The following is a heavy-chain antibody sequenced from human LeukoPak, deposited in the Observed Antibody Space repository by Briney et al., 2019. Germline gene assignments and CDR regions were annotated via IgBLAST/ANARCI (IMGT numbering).Heavy chain of an antibody. Sequence: ASVKVSCRASGYTFTGYYMHWVRQAPGQGLEWMGWINPNSGGTNYAQKFQGRVTMTRDTSISTAYMELSSLRSEDTAVYYCARGRLYYDFWSGYYRAAYYYYYGMDVWGQGTTVTVSS. CDR1: GYTFTGYY. J-gene: IGHJ6*02. CDR3: ARGRLYYDFWSGYYRAAYYYYYGMDV. V-gene: IGHV1-2*02. CDR2: INPNSGGT. D-gene: IGHD3-3*01.